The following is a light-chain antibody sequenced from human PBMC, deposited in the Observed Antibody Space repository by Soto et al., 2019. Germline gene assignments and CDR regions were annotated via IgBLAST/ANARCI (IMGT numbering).Light chain of an antibody. Sequence: EIVVTQSPGALSLSPGDRDTLSCRASQSVSSSYLAWYQQKPGQAPRLLIYSASSRATGSPDRFSGSGSGTDFTLTISRLEPEDFAVYYCQQFDSSSYTFGQGTKLEIK. V-gene: IGKV3-20*01. CDR3: QQFDSSSYT. CDR2: SAS. CDR1: QSVSSSY. J-gene: IGKJ2*01.